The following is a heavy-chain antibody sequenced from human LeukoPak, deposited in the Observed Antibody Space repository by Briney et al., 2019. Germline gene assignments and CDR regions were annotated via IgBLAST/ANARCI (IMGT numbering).Heavy chain of an antibody. CDR3: ARGDGYNPYYY. CDR2: ISYSGST. D-gene: IGHD5-24*01. Sequence: PSETLSLTCTVSGDSVNSGGYHWTWIRQRPGEGLEWIGYISYSGSTDYSPSLKSRATISADTSKNQFSLKLTSVTAADTAVYYCARGDGYNPYYYWGQGTLVTVSS. V-gene: IGHV4-31*03. CDR1: GDSVNSGGYH. J-gene: IGHJ4*02.